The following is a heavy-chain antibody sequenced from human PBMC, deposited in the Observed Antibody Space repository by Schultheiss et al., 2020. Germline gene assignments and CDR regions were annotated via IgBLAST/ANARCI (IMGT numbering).Heavy chain of an antibody. CDR2: IYTSGST. J-gene: IGHJ5*02. D-gene: IGHD6-13*01. CDR3: ARVLPNIVAAAGTNWFDP. CDR1: GGSISSYY. V-gene: IGHV4-4*07. Sequence: SETLSLTCTVSGGSISSYYWSWIRQPAGKGLEWIRRIYTSGSTNYNPSLKSRVTMSVDTSKNQFSLKLSSVTAADTAVYYCARVLPNIVAAAGTNWFDPWGQGTLVTVSS.